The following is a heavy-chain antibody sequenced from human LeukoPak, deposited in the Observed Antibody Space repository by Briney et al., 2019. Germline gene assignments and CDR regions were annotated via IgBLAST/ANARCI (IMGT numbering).Heavy chain of an antibody. D-gene: IGHD3-3*01. CDR2: INPNSGGT. CDR3: ARLDFWSGYYEDY. Sequence: ASVKVSCKASGYTFTGYYMHWVRQAPGQGLEWMGWINPNSGGTNYAQKFQGRVIMTRDTSISTAYMELSRLRSDDTAVYYCARLDFWSGYYEDYWGQGTLVTVSS. CDR1: GYTFTGYY. J-gene: IGHJ4*02. V-gene: IGHV1-2*02.